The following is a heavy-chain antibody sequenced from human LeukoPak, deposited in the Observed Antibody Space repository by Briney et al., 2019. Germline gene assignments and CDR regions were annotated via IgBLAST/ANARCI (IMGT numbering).Heavy chain of an antibody. CDR2: IIPIFGTA. CDR1: GGTFSSYA. D-gene: IGHD3-10*01. J-gene: IGHJ3*02. Sequence: ASVKVSCKASGGTFSSYAISWVRQAPGQGLEWMGRIIPIFGTANYAQKFQGRVTITTDESTSTAYMELRSLRSDDTAVYYCARDIDTMVRGVRSDAFDIWGQGTMVTVSS. V-gene: IGHV1-69*05. CDR3: ARDIDTMVRGVRSDAFDI.